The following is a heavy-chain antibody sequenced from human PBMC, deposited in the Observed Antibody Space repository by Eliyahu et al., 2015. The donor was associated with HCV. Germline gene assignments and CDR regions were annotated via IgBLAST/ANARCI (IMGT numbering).Heavy chain of an antibody. Sequence: QVQLVESGGGVVQPGRSLRLXCAASGFTFSXXXXPWVRQAPGKGLGWVAVIWFDGSNKYYADSVKGRFTISRDNSKNTLYLQMSSLRAEDTAVYYCARATLITMVRGLIMGGMDVWGQGTTVTVSS. J-gene: IGHJ6*02. D-gene: IGHD3-10*01. V-gene: IGHV3-33*01. CDR3: ARATLITMVRGLIMGGMDV. CDR1: GFTFSXXX. CDR2: IWFDGSNK.